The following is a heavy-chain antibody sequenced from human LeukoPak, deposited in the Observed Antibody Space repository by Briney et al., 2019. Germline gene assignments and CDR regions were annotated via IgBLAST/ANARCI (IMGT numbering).Heavy chain of an antibody. D-gene: IGHD3/OR15-3a*01. CDR3: ARDQYDTWSRRGNFDS. V-gene: IGHV3-7*03. Sequence: GGSLRLSCVASGFSFGKYWMSWVRQAPGKGLEWVANIKLDGSEKNYVDSVKSRFTISRDNTKNSLYLQMNSLRAEDTAVFYCARDQYDTWSRRGNFDSWGQGTLVIVSS. CDR1: GFSFGKYW. CDR2: IKLDGSEK. J-gene: IGHJ4*02.